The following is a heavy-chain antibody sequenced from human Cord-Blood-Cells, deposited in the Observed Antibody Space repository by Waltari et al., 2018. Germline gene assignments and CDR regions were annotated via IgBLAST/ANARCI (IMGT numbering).Heavy chain of an antibody. CDR2: ISPIFGTA. Sequence: QVQLVQSGAEVKKPGSSVKVSCKASGGTFSSYAISWVRQAPGQGLEWMGGISPIFGTANYAQKFQGRGTITADESTSTAYMELSSLRSEDTAVYYCASPMTTSYYFDYWGQGTLVTVSS. CDR1: GGTFSSYA. CDR3: ASPMTTSYYFDY. D-gene: IGHD4-17*01. J-gene: IGHJ4*02. V-gene: IGHV1-69*01.